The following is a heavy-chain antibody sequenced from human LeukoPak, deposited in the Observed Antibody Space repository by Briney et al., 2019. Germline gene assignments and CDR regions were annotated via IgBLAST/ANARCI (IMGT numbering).Heavy chain of an antibody. V-gene: IGHV4-59*01. Sequence: SETLSLTCTVSGGSISTYYWNWIRQPPGKGLEWIGYIYYSGSTNYNPSLKSRVTISVDTSKDQFSLKLSSVTAADTAMYYCARDGSAPYYFDYWGQGTLVSVSS. CDR3: ARDGSAPYYFDY. J-gene: IGHJ4*02. CDR2: IYYSGST. CDR1: GGSISTYY.